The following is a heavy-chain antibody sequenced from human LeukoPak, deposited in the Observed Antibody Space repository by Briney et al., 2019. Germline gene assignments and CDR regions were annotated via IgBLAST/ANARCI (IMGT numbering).Heavy chain of an antibody. CDR3: ANDYRSGSFHDF. J-gene: IGHJ4*02. CDR1: GFAFSSYA. V-gene: IGHV3-23*01. CDR2: ISRRDDYT. D-gene: IGHD3-10*01. Sequence: GGSLRLSCAAPGFAFSSYAMSWVRQPPGKGLGWVSAISRRDDYTYYADSVKGRFTISRDNSKNTLYLQMNTLRAEDTAVYYCANDYRSGSFHDFWGQGTLVTVSS.